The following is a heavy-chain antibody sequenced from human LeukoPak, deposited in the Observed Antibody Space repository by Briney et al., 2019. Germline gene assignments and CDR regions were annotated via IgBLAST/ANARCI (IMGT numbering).Heavy chain of an antibody. CDR2: ISARGGNT. Sequence: GGSLRLSCAASGFTFSNYAMSWVRQAPGKGLEWVSGISARGGNTYYADSVKGRFTISRDNSKNTVCLQMNSLRAGDTAVYYCAKDGHSSGSAFDYWGQGTLVTVSS. CDR1: GFTFSNYA. D-gene: IGHD6-19*01. J-gene: IGHJ4*02. CDR3: AKDGHSSGSAFDY. V-gene: IGHV3-23*01.